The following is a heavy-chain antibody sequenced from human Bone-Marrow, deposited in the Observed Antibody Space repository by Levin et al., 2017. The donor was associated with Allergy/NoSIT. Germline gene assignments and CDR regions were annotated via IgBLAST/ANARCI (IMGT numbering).Heavy chain of an antibody. CDR1: GFTFSSYG. J-gene: IGHJ6*02. CDR2: IWYDGSNK. Sequence: GGSLRLSCAASGFTFSSYGMHWVRQAPGKGLEWVAVIWYDGSNKYYADSVKGRFTISRDNSKNTLYLQMNSLRAEDTAVYYCARMLLSSGYYYYYGMDVWGQGTTVTVSS. D-gene: IGHD3-22*01. V-gene: IGHV3-33*01. CDR3: ARMLLSSGYYYYYGMDV.